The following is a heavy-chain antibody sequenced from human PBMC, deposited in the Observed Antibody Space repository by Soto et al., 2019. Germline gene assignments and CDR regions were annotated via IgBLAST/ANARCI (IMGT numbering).Heavy chain of an antibody. V-gene: IGHV3-23*01. J-gene: IGHJ4*02. CDR3: AKGSVVGTRLPDY. Sequence: PGGSLRLSCAASGFTFTNYAMAWVRQAPGRGLEYVSTVSGSGYTTYYSDFVEGRFTISRDNSKSTLYLQMNSLRAEDTAVYYCAKGSVVGTRLPDYWGQGTLVTVSS. CDR2: VSGSGYTT. D-gene: IGHD6-19*01. CDR1: GFTFTNYA.